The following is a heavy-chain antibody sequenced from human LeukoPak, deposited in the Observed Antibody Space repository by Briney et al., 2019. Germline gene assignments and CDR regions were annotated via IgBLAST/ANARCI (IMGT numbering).Heavy chain of an antibody. CDR1: GFTFSSYG. CDR3: TTDGVGVEGATYDN. CDR2: IKAKAHGGTI. Sequence: GGSLRLSCAASGFTFSSYGMSWVRQAPGKGLEWVGRIKAKAHGGTIEYAAPVKGRFTISRDDSKNTLYLQMNSLKTEDTAVYYCTTDGVGVEGATYDNWGQGTLVSVSS. V-gene: IGHV3-15*01. D-gene: IGHD1-26*01. J-gene: IGHJ4*02.